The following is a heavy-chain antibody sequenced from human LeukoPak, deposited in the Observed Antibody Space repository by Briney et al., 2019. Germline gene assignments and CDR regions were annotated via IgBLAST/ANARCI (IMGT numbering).Heavy chain of an antibody. CDR3: ARREVGYCSSTSCSVDY. D-gene: IGHD2-2*01. Sequence: GESLKISCKGSGYSFTNYWIGWVRQMPGKGLEWMGIIYPGDSDTRYSPSFQGQVTISADKSISTAYLQWSSLKASDTAMYYCARREVGYCSSTSCSVDYWGQGTLVTVSS. V-gene: IGHV5-51*01. CDR2: IYPGDSDT. CDR1: GYSFTNYW. J-gene: IGHJ4*02.